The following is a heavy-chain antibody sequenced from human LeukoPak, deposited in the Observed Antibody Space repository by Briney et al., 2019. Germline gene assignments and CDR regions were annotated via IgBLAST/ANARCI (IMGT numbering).Heavy chain of an antibody. CDR1: GYTFTGYH. CDR2: INPNSGDT. J-gene: IGHJ4*02. Sequence: GASVKVSCKASGYTFTGYHMHWVRQAPGQGLEWMGRINPNSGDTNYAQKFQGRVTMTRDTSISTAYMELSRLRSDDTAVYYCARDYCSSTSCLFDYWGQGTLVIVSS. D-gene: IGHD2-2*01. CDR3: ARDYCSSTSCLFDY. V-gene: IGHV1-2*06.